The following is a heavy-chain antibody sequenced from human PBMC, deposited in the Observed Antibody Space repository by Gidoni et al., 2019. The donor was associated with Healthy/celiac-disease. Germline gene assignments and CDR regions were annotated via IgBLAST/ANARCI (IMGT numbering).Heavy chain of an antibody. J-gene: IGHJ4*02. CDR3: ARAEGELEPPEGTYYFDY. CDR1: GFTFSSYS. CDR2: ISSSSSYI. D-gene: IGHD1-1*01. V-gene: IGHV3-21*01. Sequence: EVQLVESGGGLVKPGGSLRLSCAASGFTFSSYSMNWVRQAPGKGLEWVSSISSSSSYIYYADSVKGRFTISRDNAKNSLYLQMNSLRAEDTAVYYCARAEGELEPPEGTYYFDYWGQGTLVTVSS.